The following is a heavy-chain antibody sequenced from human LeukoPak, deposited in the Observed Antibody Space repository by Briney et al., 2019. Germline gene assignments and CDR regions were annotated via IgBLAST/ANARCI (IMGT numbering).Heavy chain of an antibody. J-gene: IGHJ3*01. D-gene: IGHD3-22*01. CDR1: GFSFSDYY. CDR3: AKAVQYYYDDSDFQVDAFDV. CDR2: ISSSGTTI. V-gene: IGHV3-11*01. Sequence: GGSLRLSCAASGFSFSDYYMNWVRQAPGKGLEWISYISSSGTTIYYADSVKGRFTISRDNAKKSLYLQMNSLRAEDTAVYYCAKAVQYYYDDSDFQVDAFDVWGQGTMVTVSS.